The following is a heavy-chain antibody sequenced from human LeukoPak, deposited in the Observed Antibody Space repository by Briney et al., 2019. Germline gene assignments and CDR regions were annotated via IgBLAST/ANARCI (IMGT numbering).Heavy chain of an antibody. D-gene: IGHD4-17*01. J-gene: IGHJ4*02. Sequence: GGSLRLSCAASGFTFSSYAMSWVRQAPGKGLELVSTISDTGRSTYYADSVKGRFTISRDNSKNTLYLQMNSLRAEDTAIYYCTKRGTVTTFGHCDFWGQGTLVTVSS. CDR1: GFTFSSYA. CDR3: TKRGTVTTFGHCDF. CDR2: ISDTGRST. V-gene: IGHV3-23*01.